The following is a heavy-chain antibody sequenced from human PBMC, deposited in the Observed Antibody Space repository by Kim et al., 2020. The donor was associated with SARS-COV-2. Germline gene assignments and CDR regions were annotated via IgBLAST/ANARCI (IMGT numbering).Heavy chain of an antibody. CDR3: AKDRPGGDGLGI. CDR1: GFTFSRSA. V-gene: IGHV3-23*01. CDR2: IDGSGDRT. J-gene: IGHJ3*02. Sequence: GGSLRLSCAASGFTFSRSAMSWVRQAPGKGLEWVSAIDGSGDRTYYAVSLKGRFTISRDNSKNTLYLQMNSLRADDPALYYCAKDRPGGDGLGIWGQGT. D-gene: IGHD3-16*01.